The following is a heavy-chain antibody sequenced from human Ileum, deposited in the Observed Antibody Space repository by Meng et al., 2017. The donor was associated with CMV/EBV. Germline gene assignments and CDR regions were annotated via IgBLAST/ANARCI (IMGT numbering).Heavy chain of an antibody. V-gene: IGHV4-39*07. CDR3: ASGDSLRAVDF. CDR1: CAPISMRHYF. Sequence: QLPGSGQGLDKPYEHRPPTCTVHCAPISMRHYFGGWTRHPPGKGLAWIGIIYYSGGTYYNPSLKSRVTISVDTSKNQFSLKLNSVTAADTAVYYCASGDSLRAVDFWGQGTLVTVSS. J-gene: IGHJ4*02. D-gene: IGHD2-21*02. CDR2: IYYSGGT.